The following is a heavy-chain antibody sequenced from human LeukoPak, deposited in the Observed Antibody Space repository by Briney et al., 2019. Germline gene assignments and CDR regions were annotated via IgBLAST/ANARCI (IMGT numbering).Heavy chain of an antibody. CDR1: GFTFSNYG. Sequence: PGGSLRLSCAASGFTFSNYGMHWVRQAPGKGLEWLAVIWYDGSDKYYADSVKGRFTISRDNSKNTLYLQMSSLRAEDTALYYCARGSYYYDSSGANWFDPWGQGTTVTVSS. CDR3: ARGSYYYDSSGANWFDP. J-gene: IGHJ5*01. V-gene: IGHV3-33*01. CDR2: IWYDGSDK. D-gene: IGHD3-22*01.